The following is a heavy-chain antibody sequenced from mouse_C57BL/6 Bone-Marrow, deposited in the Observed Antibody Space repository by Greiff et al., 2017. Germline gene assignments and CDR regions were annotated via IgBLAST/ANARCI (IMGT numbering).Heavy chain of an antibody. J-gene: IGHJ2*01. CDR1: GFTFSDYG. Sequence: EVNVVESGGGLVKPGGSLKLSCAASGFTFSDYGMHWVRQAPEKGLEWVAYISSGSSTIYYADTVKGRFTISRDNAKNTLFLQMTSLRSADTDMYYCARITSYYYFDYWGQGTTLTVSS. CDR3: ARITSYYYFDY. CDR2: ISSGSSTI. D-gene: IGHD5-5*01. V-gene: IGHV5-17*01.